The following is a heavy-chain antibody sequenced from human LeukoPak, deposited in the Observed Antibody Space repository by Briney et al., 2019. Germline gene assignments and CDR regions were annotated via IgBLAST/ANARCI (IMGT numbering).Heavy chain of an antibody. CDR3: ARESYCGGDCSDYYYYGMDV. D-gene: IGHD2-21*02. V-gene: IGHV3-7*01. CDR2: IKQDGSEK. Sequence: GGSLRLSCAASGFTFSSYWMSWVRQAPGKGLEWVVNIKQDGSEKYYVDSVKGRFTISRDNAKNSLYLQMNSLRAEDTAVYYCARESYCGGDCSDYYYYGMDVWGQGTTVTVSS. J-gene: IGHJ6*02. CDR1: GFTFSSYW.